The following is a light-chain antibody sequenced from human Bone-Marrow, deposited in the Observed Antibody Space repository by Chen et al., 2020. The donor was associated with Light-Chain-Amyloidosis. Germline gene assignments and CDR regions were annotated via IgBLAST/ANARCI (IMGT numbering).Light chain of an antibody. J-gene: IGLJ2*01. V-gene: IGLV3-1*01. CDR3: QAWDSSTVI. CDR2: EDT. Sequence: SYDLTQPPSVSVSPGQTASITCSGDEVGDYFVRWYQQRPGQSPLLVIYEDTKRPSGIPERFSGSKSGNTATLTISGTQAMDEADYYCQAWDSSTVIFGGGTKLTVL. CDR1: EVGDYF.